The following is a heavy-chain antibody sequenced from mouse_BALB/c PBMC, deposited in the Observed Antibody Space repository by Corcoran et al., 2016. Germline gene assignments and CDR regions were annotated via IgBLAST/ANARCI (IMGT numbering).Heavy chain of an antibody. J-gene: IGHJ2*01. V-gene: IGHV1S136*01. CDR2: INPYNDGT. CDR3: ASHYYGYETLYFDY. CDR1: GYTFTSSV. D-gene: IGHD1-2*01. Sequence: EVQLQQSGPELVKPGASVKMSCKASGYTFTSSVMHWVKQKPGQGLEWIGYINPYNDGTKYNEKFKGKATLTSDKSSSTAYMELSSLTSEDSAVYYCASHYYGYETLYFDYWGQGTTLTVSS.